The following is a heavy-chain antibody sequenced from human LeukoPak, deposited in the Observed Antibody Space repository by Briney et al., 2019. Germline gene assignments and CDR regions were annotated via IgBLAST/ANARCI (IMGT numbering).Heavy chain of an antibody. CDR3: ARHLPYSSGGHYFAH. J-gene: IGHJ4*02. CDR1: GYSFTNSW. Sequence: GESLKISCKGSGYSFTNSWIGWVRQMPGKGLEWVGIIWPGDSQTTYSPSFQGQVTISVDRSISIAYLQWSSLKASDTAMYYCARHLPYSSGGHYFAHWGQGTLVTVSS. V-gene: IGHV5-51*01. D-gene: IGHD5-18*01. CDR2: IWPGDSQT.